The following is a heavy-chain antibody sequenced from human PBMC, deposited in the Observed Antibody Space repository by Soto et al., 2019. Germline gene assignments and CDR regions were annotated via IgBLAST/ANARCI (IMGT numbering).Heavy chain of an antibody. D-gene: IGHD3-10*01. CDR2: ISGSGGST. Sequence: EVQLLESGGGLVQPGGSLRLSCAASGFTFSSYAMSWVRQAPGKGLEWVSAISGSGGSTYYADSVKGRFTISRDNSKNTLYLQMNSLRAEDTAVYYCASYYGSGSYPQEDAFDTWGQGTMVTVSS. CDR3: ASYYGSGSYPQEDAFDT. V-gene: IGHV3-23*01. J-gene: IGHJ3*02. CDR1: GFTFSSYA.